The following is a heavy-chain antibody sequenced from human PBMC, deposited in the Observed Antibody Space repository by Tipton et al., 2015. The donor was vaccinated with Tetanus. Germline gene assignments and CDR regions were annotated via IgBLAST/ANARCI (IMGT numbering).Heavy chain of an antibody. CDR3: ASDPALMGNFDY. CDR2: IDYRGNT. CDR1: GGSVSGSNYF. V-gene: IGHV4-31*03. J-gene: IGHJ4*02. Sequence: TLSLTCSVSGGSVSGSNYFWNWIRQQPGKGLEWIGYIDYRGNTYYNPSLRRRVTFSFDTSENQFSLKLTSVTAADTAVYYCASDPALMGNFDYWGQGTLVTVSS. D-gene: IGHD2-2*01.